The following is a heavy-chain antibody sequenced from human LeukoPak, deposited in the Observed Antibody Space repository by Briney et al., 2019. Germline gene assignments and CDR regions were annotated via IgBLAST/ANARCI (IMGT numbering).Heavy chain of an antibody. CDR2: INHSGST. D-gene: IGHD2-2*01. Sequence: PSETLSLTCAVYGGSFSGYYWSWIRQPPGKGLEWIGEINHSGSTNYNPSLKSRVTISVDTSKNQFSLKLSSVTAADTAVYYCARLGCSSTSCYAWGYYYYYMDVWGKGTTVTISS. CDR3: ARLGCSSTSCYAWGYYYYYMDV. V-gene: IGHV4-34*01. J-gene: IGHJ6*03. CDR1: GGSFSGYY.